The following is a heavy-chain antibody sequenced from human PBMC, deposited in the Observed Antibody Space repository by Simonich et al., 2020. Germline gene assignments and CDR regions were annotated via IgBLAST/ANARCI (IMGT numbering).Heavy chain of an antibody. D-gene: IGHD6-6*01. V-gene: IGHV1-2*06. CDR3: ARVFREYSSSSGAFDI. J-gene: IGHJ3*02. CDR1: GYTFTGYY. CDR2: INPNMGGT. Sequence: QVQLVQSGAEVKKPGASVKVSCKASGYTFTGYYMHWVRQAPGQGLEWMGRINPNMGGTNYAKKFQGRVTMTRDTSISTAYMELSRLGSDDTAVYYCARVFREYSSSSGAFDIWGQGTMVTVSS.